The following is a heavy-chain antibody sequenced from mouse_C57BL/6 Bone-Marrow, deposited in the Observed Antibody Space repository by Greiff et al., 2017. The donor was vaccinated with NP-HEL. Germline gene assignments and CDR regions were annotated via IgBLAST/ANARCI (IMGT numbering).Heavy chain of an antibody. CDR1: GYTFTDHT. D-gene: IGHD1-1*01. CDR3: ADYYGSSYGYLDV. J-gene: IGHJ1*03. Sequence: VQLQESDAELVKPGASVKISCKVSGYTFTDHTIHWMKQRPEQGLEWIGSIYPRDGSTKYNEKFKGKATLTADKSSSTAYMQLNSLTSEDSAVYFCADYYGSSYGYLDVWGTGTTVTVSS. CDR2: IYPRDGST. V-gene: IGHV1-78*01.